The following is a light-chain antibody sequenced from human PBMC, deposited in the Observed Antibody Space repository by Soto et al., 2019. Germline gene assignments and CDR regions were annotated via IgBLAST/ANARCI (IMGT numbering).Light chain of an antibody. V-gene: IGLV1-40*01. CDR3: SSYAGSSNV. J-gene: IGLJ1*01. CDR1: SSNIGSLYD. Sequence: QSVLTQPPSVSGAPGQRVTISCTGSSSNIGSLYDVHWYQQLPGTAPKLMIYEVNKRPSGVPDRFSGSKSGNTASLTVSGLQAEDEADYYCSSYAGSSNVFGTGTKLTVL. CDR2: EVN.